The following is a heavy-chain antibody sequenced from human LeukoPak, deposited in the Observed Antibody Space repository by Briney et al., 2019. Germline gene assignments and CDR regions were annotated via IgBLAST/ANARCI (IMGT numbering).Heavy chain of an antibody. D-gene: IGHD3-10*01. Sequence: SETLSLTCAVYGGSFSGYYWSWIRQPPGKGLEWIGEINHSGSTSYNPSLRSRVTISVDTSKNQFSLKLSSVTAADTAVYYCARGRGWFGELTLGYWGQGTLVTVSS. CDR2: INHSGST. J-gene: IGHJ4*02. V-gene: IGHV4-34*01. CDR1: GGSFSGYY. CDR3: ARGRGWFGELTLGY.